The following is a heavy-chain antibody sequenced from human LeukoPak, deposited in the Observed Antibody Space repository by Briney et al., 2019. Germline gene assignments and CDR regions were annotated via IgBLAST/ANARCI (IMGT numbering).Heavy chain of an antibody. D-gene: IGHD6-19*01. Sequence: GGSLRLSCAASGFTFSSYEMNWVRQAPGKGLEWVSYISSSGSTIYYADSVKGRFTISRDNAKNTLYLQMNSLRAEDTAVYYCAKGEAVAGEIDYWGQGTLVTVSS. CDR2: ISSSGSTI. J-gene: IGHJ4*02. CDR1: GFTFSSYE. V-gene: IGHV3-48*03. CDR3: AKGEAVAGEIDY.